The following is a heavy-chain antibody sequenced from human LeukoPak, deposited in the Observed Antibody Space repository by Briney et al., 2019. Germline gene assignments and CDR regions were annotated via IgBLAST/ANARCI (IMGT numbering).Heavy chain of an antibody. CDR2: ISTTETT. V-gene: IGHV4-4*07. CDR3: AREDSASGRGLGS. CDR1: RGSISSYF. D-gene: IGHD3-10*01. Sequence: SETLSLTCTVSRGSISSYFWTWIRQPAGKGLEWIGRISTTETTHDSPSLKNRFNMSVDTSKNQFSRKMTSVTAADTAIYYGAREDSASGRGLGSWGQGTLVTVSS. J-gene: IGHJ5*02.